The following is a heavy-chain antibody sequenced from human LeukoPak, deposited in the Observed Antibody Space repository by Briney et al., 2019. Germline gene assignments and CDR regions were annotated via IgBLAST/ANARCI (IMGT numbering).Heavy chain of an antibody. J-gene: IGHJ4*02. CDR2: IYYSGST. CDR3: ARRPGEYGGNDFDY. D-gene: IGHD4/OR15-4a*01. V-gene: IGHV4-39*01. Sequence: SETLSLTCTVSGGSISSSSYYWGWIRQPPGKGLEWIGSIYYSGSTHYNPSLKSRVTMSIDTSKNQFSLRLSSVTAADTAVYYCARRPGEYGGNDFDYWGQGTLVTVSS. CDR1: GGSISSSSYY.